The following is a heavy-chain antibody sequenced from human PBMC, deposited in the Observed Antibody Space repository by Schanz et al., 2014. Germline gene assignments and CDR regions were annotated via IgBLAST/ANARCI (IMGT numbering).Heavy chain of an antibody. V-gene: IGHV3-30-3*02. CDR1: GFTFSSYA. CDR2: MSYDGSNK. Sequence: QVQLVESGGGVVQPGRSLRLSCAASGFTFSSYAMHWVRQAPGKGLEWVAVMSYDGSNKYYADSVKGRFTISRDTPKNTLYVQMNSLRADDTAVYYCAKSKSKLPLFDYWGQGTLVAVSS. J-gene: IGHJ4*02. D-gene: IGHD2-21*01. CDR3: AKSKSKLPLFDY.